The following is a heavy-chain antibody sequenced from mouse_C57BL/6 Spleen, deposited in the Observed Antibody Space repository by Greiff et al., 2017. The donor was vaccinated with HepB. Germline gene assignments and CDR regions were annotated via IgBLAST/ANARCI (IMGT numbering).Heavy chain of an antibody. CDR2: IDPSDSET. CDR1: GYTFTSYW. J-gene: IGHJ2*01. D-gene: IGHD1-1*01. V-gene: IGHV1-52*01. CDR3: ARRDYGSSLDFDY. Sequence: VQLQQPGAELVRPGSSVKLSCKASGYTFTSYWMHWVKQRPIQGLEWIGNIDPSDSETHYNQKFKDKATLTVDKSSSTAYMQLSSLTSEDSAVYYCARRDYGSSLDFDYWGQGTTLTVSS.